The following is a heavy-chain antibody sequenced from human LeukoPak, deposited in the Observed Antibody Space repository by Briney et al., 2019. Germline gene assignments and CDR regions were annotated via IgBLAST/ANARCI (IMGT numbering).Heavy chain of an antibody. CDR2: ISWNSGSI. CDR1: GFTFDDYA. D-gene: IGHD6-6*01. Sequence: GGSLRLSCAASGFTFDDYAMHWVRQAPGKGLEWVSGISWNSGSIGYADSVKGRFTISRDNAKNSLYLQMNSLRGEDMALYYCAKGLVGSSIADFFDYWGRGILVAVSS. V-gene: IGHV3-9*03. J-gene: IGHJ4*02. CDR3: AKGLVGSSIADFFDY.